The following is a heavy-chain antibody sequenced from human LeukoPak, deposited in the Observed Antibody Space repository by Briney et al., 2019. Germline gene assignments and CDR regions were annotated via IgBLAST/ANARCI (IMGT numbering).Heavy chain of an antibody. CDR3: ARLLSTVTTFGDY. D-gene: IGHD4-17*01. V-gene: IGHV4-38-2*01. J-gene: IGHJ4*02. Sequence: ASETLSLTCAVSGYSISSGYYWGWIRQPPGKGLEWIGSIYHSGSTYYNPSLKSRVTISVDMSKNQFSLKLSSVTAADTAVYYCARLLSTVTTFGDYWGQGTLVTVSS. CDR1: GYSISSGYY. CDR2: IYHSGST.